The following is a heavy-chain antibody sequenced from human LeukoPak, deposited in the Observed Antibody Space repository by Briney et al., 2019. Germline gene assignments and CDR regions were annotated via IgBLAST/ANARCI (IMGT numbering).Heavy chain of an antibody. CDR1: GGSISSYY. J-gene: IGHJ5*02. CDR3: ARLVIP. D-gene: IGHD3-10*01. Sequence: ASETLSLTCTVSGGSISSYYWSWIRQPPGKGLEWLGSVSHSGITYYNSSLNSRVTISVDTSKNQFSLKVNSVTAADTAVYYCARLVIPWGQGILVTVSS. V-gene: IGHV4-59*08. CDR2: VSHSGIT.